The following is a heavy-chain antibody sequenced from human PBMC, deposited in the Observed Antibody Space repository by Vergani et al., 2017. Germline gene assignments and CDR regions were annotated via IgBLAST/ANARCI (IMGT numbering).Heavy chain of an antibody. V-gene: IGHV4-38-2*02. CDR2: IYHSGRP. D-gene: IGHD3-10*01. CDR3: ARDHEEILWFGECPGPYYYYYGMDV. CDR1: GYSISSGYY. J-gene: IGHJ6*02. Sequence: QVQLQESGPGLVKPSETLSLTCTVSGYSISSGYYWGWIRQPPGKGLEWIGSIYHSGRPYYNPSLKSRVTISVDTSKNQFAREHSSVTAADTAVYYCARDHEEILWFGECPGPYYYYYGMDVWGQGTTVTVSS.